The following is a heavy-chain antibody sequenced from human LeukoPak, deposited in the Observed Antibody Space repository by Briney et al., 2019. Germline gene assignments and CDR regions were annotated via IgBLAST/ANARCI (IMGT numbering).Heavy chain of an antibody. V-gene: IGHV1-69*05. J-gene: IGHJ3*01. D-gene: IGHD5-24*01. Sequence: SVKVSCKASGGTFSSYAISWVRQAPGQGLEWMGGIIPIFGTANYAQKFQGRVTITTDESTSTAYMELSSLRSEDTAVYYCASDELGRDGYNYLDAFDVWGQGTMVTVSS. CDR1: GGTFSSYA. CDR2: IIPIFGTA. CDR3: ASDELGRDGYNYLDAFDV.